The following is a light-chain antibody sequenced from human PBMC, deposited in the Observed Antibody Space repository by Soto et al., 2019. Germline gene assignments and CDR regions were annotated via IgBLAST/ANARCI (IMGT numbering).Light chain of an antibody. CDR3: SSYAGSIDV. CDR1: SSDVGRYNH. CDR2: DVD. V-gene: IGLV2-8*01. J-gene: IGLJ1*01. Sequence: QSVLTQPPSASGSPGQSVTISCTGTSSDVGRYNHVSWYQQHPGKAPKLMIFDVDKRPSGVPDRFSGSKSGNTASLTVSGLQAEDEADYYCSSYAGSIDVFGSGTKLPVL.